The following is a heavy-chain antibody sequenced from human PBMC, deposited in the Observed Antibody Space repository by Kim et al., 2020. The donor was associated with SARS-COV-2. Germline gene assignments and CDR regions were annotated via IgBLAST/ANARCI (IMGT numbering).Heavy chain of an antibody. V-gene: IGHV1-18*01. Sequence: ASVKVSCKASGYTFPGYGFTWVRQAPGKGLEGLGWISAYNGNTNYAQKLQGRVPMTTDPPTSTASMELGSLSSDATAGYYCAGGGGGIGWFAPWGQGT. J-gene: IGHJ5*02. D-gene: IGHD3-16*01. CDR3: AGGGGGIGWFAP. CDR1: GYTFPGYG. CDR2: ISAYNGNT.